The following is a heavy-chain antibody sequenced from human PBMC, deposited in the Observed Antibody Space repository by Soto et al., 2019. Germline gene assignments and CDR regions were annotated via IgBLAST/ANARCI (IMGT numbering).Heavy chain of an antibody. CDR3: ARDWPFHSVGGAFDI. CDR2: IYYSGST. D-gene: IGHD2-15*01. J-gene: IGHJ3*02. Sequence: PSETLSLTCTVSGGSVSSGSYYWSWIRQPPGKGLEWIGYIYYSGSTNYNPSLKSRVTISVDTSKNQFSLKLSSVTAADTAVYYCARDWPFHSVGGAFDIWGQGTMVTVSS. V-gene: IGHV4-61*01. CDR1: GGSVSSGSYY.